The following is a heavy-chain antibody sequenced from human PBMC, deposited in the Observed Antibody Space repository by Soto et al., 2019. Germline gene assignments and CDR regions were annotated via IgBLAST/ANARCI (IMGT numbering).Heavy chain of an antibody. CDR3: ASAGDQKSDDFDY. D-gene: IGHD3-16*01. Sequence: QVQLQESGPGLVKPSGTLSLTCAVSNGSISSSNWWSWVRQPPGKGLEWIGEIYHSGSTNYNQSLKSRVTISVDKSKNQFSLKLSSVTAADTAVYYCASAGDQKSDDFDYWGQGTLVTVSS. V-gene: IGHV4-4*02. CDR2: IYHSGST. CDR1: NGSISSSNW. J-gene: IGHJ4*02.